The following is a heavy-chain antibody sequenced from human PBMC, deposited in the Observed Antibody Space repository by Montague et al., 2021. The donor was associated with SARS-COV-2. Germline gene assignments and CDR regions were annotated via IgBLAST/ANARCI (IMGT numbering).Heavy chain of an antibody. CDR2: IYWXXXK. CDR3: VHYASGSYYFHY. Sequence: PALVQPTQPLTLTCTFSGFSITTSTIGVGWIRQPPGKALEWLALIYWXXXKRFSPSLKSRLTITKDTFKDQVVLRMTNMDPVDTATYYCVHYASGSYYFHYWGQGTLVTVSS. CDR1: GFSITTSTIG. J-gene: IGHJ4*02. V-gene: IGHV2-5*02. D-gene: IGHD3-10*01.